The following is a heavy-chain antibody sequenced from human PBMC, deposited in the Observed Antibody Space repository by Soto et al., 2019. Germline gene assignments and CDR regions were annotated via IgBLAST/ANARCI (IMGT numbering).Heavy chain of an antibody. CDR2: IFQSGST. V-gene: IGHV4-4*02. J-gene: IGHJ5*02. CDR1: GGTIRSPDW. Sequence: QVQLQESGPGLVEPSGTLSLTCGVSGGTIRSPDWWTWVRQPPGKGLEWIGEIFQSGSTNYTPSLESRVNISADKSKNQFSLTLTSVTAADTAVYFCARGRGRYSSGWSWFDPWGQGILVTVSS. D-gene: IGHD6-19*01. CDR3: ARGRGRYSSGWSWFDP.